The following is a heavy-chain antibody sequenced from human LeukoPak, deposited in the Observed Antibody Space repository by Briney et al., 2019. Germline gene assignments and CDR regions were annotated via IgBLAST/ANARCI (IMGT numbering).Heavy chain of an antibody. D-gene: IGHD3-9*01. CDR3: ARTDCDILTGARVDV. CDR2: ISAYNANT. CDR1: GYTFTNYG. Sequence: ASVKVSCKASGYTFTNYGITWVRQAPGQGLEWMGWISAYNANTNYAQKFQGRVTMTTDTSTSTVYMELRSLRSDDTAIYYCARTDCDILTGARVDVWGKGTTVTVSS. V-gene: IGHV1-18*04. J-gene: IGHJ6*04.